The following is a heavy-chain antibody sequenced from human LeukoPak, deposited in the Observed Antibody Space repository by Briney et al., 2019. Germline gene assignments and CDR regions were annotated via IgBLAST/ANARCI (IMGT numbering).Heavy chain of an antibody. J-gene: IGHJ3*02. D-gene: IGHD6-13*01. Sequence: PSETLSLTCTVSGVSISSYYWTWIRQPPGEGLEWIGYIYYSGRTNYNPSLKSRVTISVDTSKDQFSLKLSSVTAADTAVYYCARALQPGVYAFDIWGQGTMVTVSS. V-gene: IGHV4-59*01. CDR3: ARALQPGVYAFDI. CDR1: GVSISSYY. CDR2: IYYSGRT.